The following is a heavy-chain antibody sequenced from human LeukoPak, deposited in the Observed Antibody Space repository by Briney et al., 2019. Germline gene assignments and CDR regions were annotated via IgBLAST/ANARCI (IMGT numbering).Heavy chain of an antibody. J-gene: IGHJ6*02. Sequence: PGRPLRLSCAASGFTFSSYGMHWVRQAPGKGLEWVAVISYDGSNKYYADSVKGRFTISRDNSKDTLYLQMNSLRAEDTAVYYCAKSPAKYYYYGMDVWGQGTTVTVSS. CDR3: AKSPAKYYYYGMDV. V-gene: IGHV3-30*18. CDR2: ISYDGSNK. CDR1: GFTFSSYG.